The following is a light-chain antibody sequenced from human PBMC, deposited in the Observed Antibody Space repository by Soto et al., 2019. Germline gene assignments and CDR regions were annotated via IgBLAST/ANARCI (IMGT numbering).Light chain of an antibody. J-gene: IGLJ1*01. V-gene: IGLV2-23*02. Sequence: QSVLTQPASVSGSPGQSITISCAGTFSDIGRYEFVSWYQQHPGKAPKVLIYGVSKRPSGVSNRFSGSKSGNTASLTISGLQAEDESDYYCCSFTSINTHVFGTGTKVTVL. CDR2: GVS. CDR3: CSFTSINTHV. CDR1: FSDIGRYEF.